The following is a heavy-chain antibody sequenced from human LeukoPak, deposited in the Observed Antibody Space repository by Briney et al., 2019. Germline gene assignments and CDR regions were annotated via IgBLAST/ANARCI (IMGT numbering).Heavy chain of an antibody. Sequence: GGSLILSCVASGFTFNNYAMSWVRQAPGKGLEWVSSIDNDGSYIYYADSVKGRFTLSRDNAENSVHLQMISLRAEDTAVYYCATKYSAGWLFDYWGQGTLVTVSS. D-gene: IGHD5-12*01. V-gene: IGHV3-21*01. CDR1: GFTFNNYA. CDR2: IDNDGSYI. J-gene: IGHJ4*02. CDR3: ATKYSAGWLFDY.